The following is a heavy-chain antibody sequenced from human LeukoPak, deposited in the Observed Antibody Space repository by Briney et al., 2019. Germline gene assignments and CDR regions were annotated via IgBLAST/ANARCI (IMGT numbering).Heavy chain of an antibody. Sequence: GGSLRLSCAASGFTFSSYGMHWDRQAPGKGLEWVAVISYDGSNKYYADSVKGRFTISRDNAKNSLYLQMNSLRAEDTAVYYCARDSSSGYRPDYWGQGTLVTVSS. CDR1: GFTFSSYG. V-gene: IGHV3-30*03. J-gene: IGHJ4*02. CDR2: ISYDGSNK. CDR3: ARDSSSGYRPDY. D-gene: IGHD3-22*01.